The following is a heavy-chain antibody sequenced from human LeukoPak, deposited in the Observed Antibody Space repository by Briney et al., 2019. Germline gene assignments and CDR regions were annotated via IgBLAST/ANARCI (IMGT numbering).Heavy chain of an antibody. CDR1: GFTFSSYG. CDR3: AKDVTSGSYYADFDY. V-gene: IGHV3-30*02. J-gene: IGHJ4*02. D-gene: IGHD1-26*01. Sequence: GGSLRLSCAASGFTFSSYGMHWVRQSPGKGLEWVAFIRYDGSNKYYADSVKGRFTISRDNSKNTLYLQMNSLRAEDTAVYYCAKDVTSGSYYADFDYWGQGTLVTVSS. CDR2: IRYDGSNK.